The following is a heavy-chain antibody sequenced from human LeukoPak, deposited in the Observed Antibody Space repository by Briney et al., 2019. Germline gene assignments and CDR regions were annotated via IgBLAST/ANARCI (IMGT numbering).Heavy chain of an antibody. CDR1: GDSFSSKSAA. CDR2: TYYRSKWSS. CDR3: AREASSSGWFDP. Sequence: SQTLSLTCAISGDSFSSKSAAWNWIRQSPSRGLEWLGRTYYRSKWSSGYAESVKSRITINPDTSKNQFSLQLKSVTPEDTAVYYCAREASSSGWFDPWGQGTLVTVSS. J-gene: IGHJ5*02. D-gene: IGHD6-6*01. V-gene: IGHV6-1*01.